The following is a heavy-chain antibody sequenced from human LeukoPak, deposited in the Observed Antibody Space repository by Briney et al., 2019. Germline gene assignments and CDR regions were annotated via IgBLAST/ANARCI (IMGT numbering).Heavy chain of an antibody. CDR1: GFTFDDYG. CDR3: ARIGDYYGSGYWFDP. J-gene: IGHJ5*02. V-gene: IGHV3-20*04. D-gene: IGHD3-10*01. CDR2: INWNGGST. Sequence: PGGSLRLSCAASGFTFDDYGMSWVRQAPGKGLEWVSGINWNGGSTGYADSVKGRFTISRDNAKNTLYLQMNSLRAEDTAVYYCARIGDYYGSGYWFDPWGQGTLVTVSS.